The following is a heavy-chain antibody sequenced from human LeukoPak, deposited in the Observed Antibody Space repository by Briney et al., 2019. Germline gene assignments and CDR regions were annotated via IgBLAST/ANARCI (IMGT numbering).Heavy chain of an antibody. D-gene: IGHD3-22*01. J-gene: IGHJ4*02. CDR1: GDTFSSYA. Sequence: SVKVSCKASGDTFSSYAISWVRQAPGQGLEWMGRIIPILGIANYAQKFQGRVTITADKSTSTAYMELSSLRSEDTAVYYCARVDTYYYDSSGPIWGQGTLVTVSS. CDR2: IIPILGIA. CDR3: ARVDTYYYDSSGPI. V-gene: IGHV1-69*04.